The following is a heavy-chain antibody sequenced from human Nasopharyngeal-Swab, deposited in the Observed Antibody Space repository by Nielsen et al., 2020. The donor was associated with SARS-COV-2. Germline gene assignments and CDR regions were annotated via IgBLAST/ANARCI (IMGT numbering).Heavy chain of an antibody. D-gene: IGHD3-3*01. CDR2: INTNTGNP. J-gene: IGHJ4*02. Sequence: ASVKVSCKSSGHTFTNYAMNWVRQAPGQGLEWMGWINTNTGNPTYAQGFTGRFVFSLDTSVSTAYLQISSLKAEDTAVYYCAATPPYSFWSAYYYWDYWGQGTLVTVSS. CDR1: GHTFTNYA. CDR3: AATPPYSFWSAYYYWDY. V-gene: IGHV7-4-1*02.